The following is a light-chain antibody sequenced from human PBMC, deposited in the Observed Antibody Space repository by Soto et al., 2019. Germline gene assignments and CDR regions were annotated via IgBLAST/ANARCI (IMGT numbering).Light chain of an antibody. CDR3: QQDNRFPLP. CDR2: AAS. Sequence: DIQMTQSPSSVSASVGDRVTITCRASQGISSWLAWYQQKPGKAPKLLIYAASSLQSGVPSRFSGIGSGTSLFLPISSLQPEDFTTYYGQQDNRFPLPFGPGTRLEIK. J-gene: IGKJ5*01. CDR1: QGISSW. V-gene: IGKV1D-12*01.